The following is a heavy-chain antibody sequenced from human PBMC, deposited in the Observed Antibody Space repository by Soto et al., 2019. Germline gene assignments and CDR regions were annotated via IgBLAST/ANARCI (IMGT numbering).Heavy chain of an antibody. CDR1: GGTFSSYP. CDR2: IIPILDIT. CDR3: ARPTSTGTTSGYYFDY. J-gene: IGHJ4*02. Sequence: QVQLVQSGAEVKKPGSSVKVSCKASGGTFSSYPISWVRQAPGQGLEWMGRIIPILDITDYAQRFQGRVTITADKSTSTAYMELSSLSSHDTAVYYCARPTSTGTTSGYYFDYWGQGNLVTVSS. D-gene: IGHD1-7*01. V-gene: IGHV1-69*02.